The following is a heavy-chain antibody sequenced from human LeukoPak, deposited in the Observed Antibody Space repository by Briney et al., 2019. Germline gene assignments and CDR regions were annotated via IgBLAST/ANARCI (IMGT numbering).Heavy chain of an antibody. V-gene: IGHV1-2*02. D-gene: IGHD1-26*01. Sequence: ASVKVSCKASGYTFTGYYMHWVRQAPGQGLEWLGWINPNSGGTNYAQKFQGRVTMTRDTSISTAYMELSRLRSDDAAVYYCARSREGIVVGATTYWGQGTLVTVSS. J-gene: IGHJ4*02. CDR2: INPNSGGT. CDR3: ARSREGIVVGATTY. CDR1: GYTFTGYY.